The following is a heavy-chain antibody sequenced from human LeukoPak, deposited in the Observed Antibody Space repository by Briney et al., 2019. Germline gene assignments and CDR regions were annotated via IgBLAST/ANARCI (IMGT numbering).Heavy chain of an antibody. D-gene: IGHD3-16*01. V-gene: IGHV3-23*01. CDR2: ITGSGSST. CDR3: AKDSRAMITFRFDP. J-gene: IGHJ5*02. Sequence: PGGSLRLSCAASGFTFNNYGMNWVRQAPGKGLEWVSLITGSGSSTFYADSVKGRFTVSRDYSKNTLYLQMNSLRAEDTAIYYCAKDSRAMITFRFDPWGQGTLVTVSS. CDR1: GFTFNNYG.